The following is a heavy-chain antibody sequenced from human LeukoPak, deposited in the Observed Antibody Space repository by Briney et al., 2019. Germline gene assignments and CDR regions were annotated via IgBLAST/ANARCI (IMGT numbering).Heavy chain of an antibody. Sequence: GGSLRLSCAASGFTFSSYVMSWVRQAPGKGLEWVSAISGSGGSTYYADSVKGRFTISRDNSKNTLYLQLNSLRADDTAVYYCAKIPDRSGWYEFDFWGQGTLVTVSS. J-gene: IGHJ4*02. CDR2: ISGSGGST. CDR1: GFTFSSYV. V-gene: IGHV3-23*01. D-gene: IGHD6-19*01. CDR3: AKIPDRSGWYEFDF.